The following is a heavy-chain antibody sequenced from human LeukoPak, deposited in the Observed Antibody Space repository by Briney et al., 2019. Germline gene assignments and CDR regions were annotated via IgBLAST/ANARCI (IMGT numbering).Heavy chain of an antibody. CDR1: GGSFSGYY. V-gene: IGHV4-34*01. D-gene: IGHD2-15*01. J-gene: IGHJ1*01. Sequence: SETLSLTCAVYGGSFSGYYWSWIRQPPGKGLEWIGEINHSGSTNYNPSLKSRVTISVDTSKNQFSLKLSSVTAADTAVYYCASRHCSGGSCYSIGYFQHWGQGTLVTVSS. CDR2: INHSGST. CDR3: ASRHCSGGSCYSIGYFQH.